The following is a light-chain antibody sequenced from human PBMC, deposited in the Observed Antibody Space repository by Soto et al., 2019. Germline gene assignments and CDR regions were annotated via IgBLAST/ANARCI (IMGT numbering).Light chain of an antibody. Sequence: QSALTQPASVSGSPGQSITISCTGTSSDVGGYNYVSWYQQHPGKAPKFMIYDVSNRPSGASNRFSGSKSGNTASLTISGLQAEDEADYYCCSYTTSNTRQIVFGTGTKLTVL. CDR1: SSDVGGYNY. J-gene: IGLJ1*01. V-gene: IGLV2-14*01. CDR2: DVS. CDR3: CSYTTSNTRQIV.